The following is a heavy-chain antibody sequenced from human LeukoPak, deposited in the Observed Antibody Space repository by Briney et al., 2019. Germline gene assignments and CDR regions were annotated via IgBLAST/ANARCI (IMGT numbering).Heavy chain of an antibody. CDR1: GGSISSGDYY. CDR2: IYYSGST. D-gene: IGHD3-10*01. Sequence: SETLSLTCTVSGGSISSGDYYWSWIRQPPGKGLEWIGYIYYSGSTYYNPSLKSRVTISVDTSKNQFSLKLSSVTAADTAVYYCARADYYATPCVFDYGGQGTLVTVSS. J-gene: IGHJ4*02. V-gene: IGHV4-30-4*01. CDR3: ARADYYATPCVFDY.